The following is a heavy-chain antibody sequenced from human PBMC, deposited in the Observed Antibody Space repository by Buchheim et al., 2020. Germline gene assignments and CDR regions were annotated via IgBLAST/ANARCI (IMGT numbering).Heavy chain of an antibody. V-gene: IGHV4-59*02. CDR3: ARDRSWVGPTDY. CDR1: GGSVRSNY. D-gene: IGHD3-10*01. J-gene: IGHJ4*02. CDR2: ISYNSIYNSGNT. Sequence: QVQLQESGPGLVQPAETLSLTCTVSGGSVRSNYWSWIRQSPGKGLEWIGYISYNSIYNSGNTYYNPSLKSRVAISVDTAKNQFSLSLTSVTASDTAVYYCARDRSWVGPTDYWGQGTL.